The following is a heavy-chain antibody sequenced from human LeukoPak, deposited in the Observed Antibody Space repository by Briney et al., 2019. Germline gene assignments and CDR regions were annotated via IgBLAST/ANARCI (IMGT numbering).Heavy chain of an antibody. D-gene: IGHD3-10*01. J-gene: IGHJ4*02. Sequence: PGGSLRLSCAASGFNFSNYNMNWVRQAPGKGLEWVSSISSSSSYMYYAGSVKGRFTFSRDNAKNSLYLQMDSLRAEDTAVYYCARDRGTFCSDYWGQGTLVTVSS. CDR3: ARDRGTFCSDY. V-gene: IGHV3-21*01. CDR1: GFNFSNYN. CDR2: ISSSSSYM.